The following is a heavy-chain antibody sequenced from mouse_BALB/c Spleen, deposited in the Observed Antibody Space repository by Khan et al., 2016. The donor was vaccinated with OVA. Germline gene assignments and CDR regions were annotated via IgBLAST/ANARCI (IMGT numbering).Heavy chain of an antibody. V-gene: IGHV1-18*01. CDR3: ARGGFGSPFAY. CDR2: ITPNNGGT. J-gene: IGHJ3*01. D-gene: IGHD1-1*01. Sequence: VQLQQSGPELVKPGASVKIPCKASGYTFTDYNLDWVKQSPGKSLEWIGDITPNNGGTIYNQKFRGKATLTVDKSSSTAYMELRSLTSEDTAVYDCARGGFGSPFAYWGQGTLVTVSA. CDR1: GYTFTDYN.